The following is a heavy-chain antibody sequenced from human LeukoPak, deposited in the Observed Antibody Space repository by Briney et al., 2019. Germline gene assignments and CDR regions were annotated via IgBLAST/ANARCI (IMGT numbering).Heavy chain of an antibody. D-gene: IGHD3-10*01. V-gene: IGHV1-18*01. CDR3: ARSTADGSGTYYTLVFDY. J-gene: IGHJ4*02. CDR2: ISAYKGGT. Sequence: ASVKVSCKASGYTLRSYGISWVRQAPGQGLEWMGWISAYKGGTNYAEKFQARVTMTTDTSTSTAYMELRSLRSDDTAVYYCARSTADGSGTYYTLVFDYWGQGTLVTVSS. CDR1: GYTLRSYG.